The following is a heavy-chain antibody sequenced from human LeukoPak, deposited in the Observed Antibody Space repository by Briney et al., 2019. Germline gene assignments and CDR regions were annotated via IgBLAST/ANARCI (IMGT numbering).Heavy chain of an antibody. CDR3: ARDLRYDILTGFVDAFDI. Sequence: ASVKVSCKASGYTFTGYYMHWVRQAPGQGLEWMGWINPNSGGTNYAQKFQGRVTMTRDTSISTAYMELSRLRSDDTAVYYCARDLRYDILTGFVDAFDIWGQGTMVTVSS. CDR2: INPNSGGT. V-gene: IGHV1-2*02. J-gene: IGHJ3*02. CDR1: GYTFTGYY. D-gene: IGHD3-9*01.